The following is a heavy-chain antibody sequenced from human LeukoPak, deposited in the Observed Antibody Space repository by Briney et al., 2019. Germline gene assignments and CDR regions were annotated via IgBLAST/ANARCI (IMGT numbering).Heavy chain of an antibody. CDR1: GGSISSYY. Sequence: SETLSLTCTVSGGSISSYYWSWIRQPPGKGLEWIGYIYYSGSTNYNPSLKSRVTISVDTSKNQFSLKLSSVTAADTAIYYCARWYSSGWIDNWGQGTLVTVSS. CDR3: ARWYSSGWIDN. D-gene: IGHD6-19*01. CDR2: IYYSGST. J-gene: IGHJ5*02. V-gene: IGHV4-59*01.